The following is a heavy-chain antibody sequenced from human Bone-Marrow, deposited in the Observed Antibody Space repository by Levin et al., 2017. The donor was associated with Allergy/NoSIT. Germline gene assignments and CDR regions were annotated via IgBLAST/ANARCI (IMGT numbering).Heavy chain of an antibody. Sequence: LSLTCAVSGFTFSDSWMHWVRQGPGKGLVWVARMNSDGSRIEYVDSVKGRFTISRDNAKNTLYLQMNSLRVEDTAVYYCASDWEGALNDWGQGTTVTVSS. CDR2: MNSDGSRI. D-gene: IGHD1-26*01. J-gene: IGHJ6*02. V-gene: IGHV3-74*01. CDR1: GFTFSDSW. CDR3: ASDWEGALND.